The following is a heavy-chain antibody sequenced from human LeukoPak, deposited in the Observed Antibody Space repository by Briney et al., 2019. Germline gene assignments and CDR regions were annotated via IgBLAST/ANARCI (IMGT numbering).Heavy chain of an antibody. CDR3: ARDSVCSGGSCYPDEYYFDY. Sequence: PSETLSLTCTVSGDSISSYYWNWIRQPPGKGLEWIGYIYNSGSTNYNPSLKSRVTISVDTSKNQFSLKLSSVTAADTAVYYCARDSVCSGGSCYPDEYYFDYWGQGTLVTVSS. CDR1: GDSISSYY. CDR2: IYNSGST. D-gene: IGHD2-15*01. V-gene: IGHV4-59*01. J-gene: IGHJ4*02.